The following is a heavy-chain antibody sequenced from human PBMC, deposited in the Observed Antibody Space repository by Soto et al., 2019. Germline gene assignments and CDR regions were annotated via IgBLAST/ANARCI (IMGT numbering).Heavy chain of an antibody. V-gene: IGHV1-69*13. CDR3: ARYLEDYYGSGSLGMVGYYGMDV. Sequence: ASVKVSCKAAGGTFSSYAISWPRLAPGQGLEWMGGIIPIFGTANYAQKFQGRVTITADESTSTAYMELSSLRSEDTAVYYCARYLEDYYGSGSLGMVGYYGMDVWGQGTTVTVSS. CDR1: GGTFSSYA. J-gene: IGHJ6*02. D-gene: IGHD3-10*01. CDR2: IIPIFGTA.